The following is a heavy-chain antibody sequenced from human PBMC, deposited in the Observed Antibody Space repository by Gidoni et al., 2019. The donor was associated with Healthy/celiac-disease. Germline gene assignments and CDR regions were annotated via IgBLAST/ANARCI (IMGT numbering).Heavy chain of an antibody. CDR3: ARQGDHYDFWSGPIGMDV. Sequence: QLQLQESGPGLVKPSETRSLTCTVSGGSIRSSSYYWGWIRQPPGKGLEWIGSIYYSGSTYYNPSLKSRFTISLDTSKIQFSLNLSSVTAADTAVYYCARQGDHYDFWSGPIGMDVLGQGTTVTVSS. J-gene: IGHJ6*02. D-gene: IGHD3-3*01. CDR2: IYYSGST. CDR1: GGSIRSSSYY. V-gene: IGHV4-39*01.